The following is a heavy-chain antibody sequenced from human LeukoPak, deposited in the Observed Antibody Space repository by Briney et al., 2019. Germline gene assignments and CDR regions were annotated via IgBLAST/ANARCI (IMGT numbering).Heavy chain of an antibody. CDR1: GFTVSSNY. J-gene: IGHJ4*02. D-gene: IGHD2-21*02. CDR2: IYSGGST. V-gene: IGHV3-53*01. Sequence: GGSLRLSCAASGFTVSSNYMSWVRQAPGKGLEWVSVIYSGGSTYYADSVKGWFTISRDNSKNTLYLQMNSLRAEDTAVYYCAREILYCGGDCYSLDYFDYWGQGTLVTVSS. CDR3: AREILYCGGDCYSLDYFDY.